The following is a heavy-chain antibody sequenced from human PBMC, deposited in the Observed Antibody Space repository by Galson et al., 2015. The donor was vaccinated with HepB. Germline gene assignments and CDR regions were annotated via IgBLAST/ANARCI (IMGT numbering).Heavy chain of an antibody. Sequence: SLRLSCAASGLSFNYAWMSWVRQAPGKGLEWVGRIKSRTDGGTIDYAAPVKGRFTISRDDSKNTLDLQMNSLRTEDTAVYYCTTDQNKNYGLWSGYPRTYYYHGMDVWGRGTTVIVSS. CDR3: TTDQNKNYGLWSGYPRTYYYHGMDV. CDR2: IKSRTDGGTI. D-gene: IGHD3-3*01. J-gene: IGHJ6*02. CDR1: GLSFNYAW. V-gene: IGHV3-15*01.